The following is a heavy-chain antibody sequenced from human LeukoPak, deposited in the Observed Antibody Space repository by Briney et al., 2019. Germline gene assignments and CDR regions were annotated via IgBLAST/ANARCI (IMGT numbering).Heavy chain of an antibody. CDR1: VVSMNGYY. V-gene: IGHV4-4*07. Sequence: PSETLSLTCSVSVVSMNGYYWSWLRQSAGNRLEWIGHGDSSGNTNYNPSLESRVTMSVDTSKKQFSLKLTSVTAADMAVYFCARQFLVGSTFHAFDLWGQGTRVTVSS. D-gene: IGHD1-26*01. CDR3: ARQFLVGSTFHAFDL. CDR2: GDSSGNT. J-gene: IGHJ3*01.